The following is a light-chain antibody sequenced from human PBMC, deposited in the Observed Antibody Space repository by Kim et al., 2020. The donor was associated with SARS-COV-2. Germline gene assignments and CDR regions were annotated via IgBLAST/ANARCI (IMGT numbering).Light chain of an antibody. Sequence: LLPGEGATLSYRASKTGPNDCLAWFQQKPGQSPRLLIYGSSIRATGISDRFSGGGFETDFTLTINRVEPEDSAVYYCQQYATSPVTFGQGTKLEI. V-gene: IGKV3-20*01. J-gene: IGKJ2*01. CDR2: GSS. CDR3: QQYATSPVT. CDR1: KTGPNDC.